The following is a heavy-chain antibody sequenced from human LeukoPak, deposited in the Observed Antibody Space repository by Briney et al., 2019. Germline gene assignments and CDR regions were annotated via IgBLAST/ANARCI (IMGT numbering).Heavy chain of an antibody. J-gene: IGHJ6*03. CDR1: GGSISSYY. Sequence: SETLSLTCTVSGGSISSYYWSWIRQPPGKGLEWIGYIYTSGSTNYNPSLKSRVTISVDTSKNQFSLKLSSVTAADTAVYYCARGSRSGYYYMDVWGKGITVTVSS. CDR2: IYTSGST. CDR3: ARGSRSGYYYMDV. D-gene: IGHD3-3*01. V-gene: IGHV4-4*09.